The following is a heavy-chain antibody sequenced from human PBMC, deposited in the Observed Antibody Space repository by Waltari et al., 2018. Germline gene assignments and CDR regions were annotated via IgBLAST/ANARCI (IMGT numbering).Heavy chain of an antibody. CDR3: ARSPGYDNWYFDL. CDR2: IIPILGIA. CDR1: GGTFSSYA. J-gene: IGHJ2*01. D-gene: IGHD5-12*01. Sequence: QVQLVQSGAEVKKPGSSVKVSCKASGGTFSSYAISWVRQAPGQGLEWMGGIIPILGIANDAQKFQGRVTITADKSMSTAYMELSSLRSEDTAVYYCARSPGYDNWYFDLWGRGTLVTVSS. V-gene: IGHV1-69*10.